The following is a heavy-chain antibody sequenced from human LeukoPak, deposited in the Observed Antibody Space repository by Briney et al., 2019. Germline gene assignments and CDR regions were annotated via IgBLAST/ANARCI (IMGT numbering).Heavy chain of an antibody. CDR1: GYTFTGYY. J-gene: IGHJ6*02. CDR3: ARGGTSIAAAGTRAHYYYYGMDV. Sequence: ASVKVSCKASGYTFTGYYMHWVRQAPGQGLEWMGWINPNSGGTNYARKFQGRVTMTRDTSISTAYMELSRLRSDDTAVYYCARGGTSIAAAGTRAHYYYYGMDVWGQGTTVTVSS. V-gene: IGHV1-2*02. D-gene: IGHD6-13*01. CDR2: INPNSGGT.